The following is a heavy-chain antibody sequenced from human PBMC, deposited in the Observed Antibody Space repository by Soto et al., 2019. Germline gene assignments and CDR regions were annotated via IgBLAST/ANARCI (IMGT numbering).Heavy chain of an antibody. Sequence: VASVKVSCKASGYTFTSYGISWVRQAPGQGLEWMGWISAYNGNTNYAQKLQGRVTMTTDTSTSTAYMELRSLRSDDTAVYYCARAEATWFRGVYYYDSSGYRLDPWGQGTLVTVSS. CDR3: ARAEATWFRGVYYYDSSGYRLDP. D-gene: IGHD3-22*01. CDR2: ISAYNGNT. V-gene: IGHV1-18*04. J-gene: IGHJ5*02. CDR1: GYTFTSYG.